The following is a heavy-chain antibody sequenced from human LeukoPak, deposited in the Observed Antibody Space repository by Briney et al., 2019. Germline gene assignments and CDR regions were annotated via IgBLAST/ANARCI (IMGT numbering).Heavy chain of an antibody. D-gene: IGHD2-2*02. CDR1: GLTLRSYG. CDR2: IWYDGSNK. J-gene: IGHJ3*02. Sequence: GRSLRLSCAASGLTLRSYGMHWVRQAPGKGLEWVAVIWYDGSNKYYADSVKGRFTISRDNSKNTLYLQMNSLRAEDTAVYYCARGIPDAFDIWGQGTMVTVSS. CDR3: ARGIPDAFDI. V-gene: IGHV3-33*08.